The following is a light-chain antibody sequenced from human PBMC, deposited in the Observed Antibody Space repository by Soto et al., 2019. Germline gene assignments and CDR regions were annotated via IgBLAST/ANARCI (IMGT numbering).Light chain of an antibody. J-gene: IGKJ4*02. CDR2: RVS. V-gene: IGKV2-30*01. CDR3: MQGPPWRLT. Sequence: DVVMTQSPLSLPVTLGQPASISCRSSQGIVYRDGNTYLNWFQQRPGHPPRRLIYRVSNRDSGVPDGFSGRGSVIGFTLTISRVEAEDVVFYYCMQGPPWRLTVGGGTKVEIK. CDR1: QGIVYRDGNTY.